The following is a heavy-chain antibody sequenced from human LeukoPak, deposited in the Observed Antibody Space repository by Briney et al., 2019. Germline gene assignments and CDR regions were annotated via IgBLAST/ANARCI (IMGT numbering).Heavy chain of an antibody. Sequence: NPSETLSLTCAVYGGSFSGYYWSWIRQPPGKGLEWIGEINHSGSTNYNPSLKSRVTISVDTSKNQCSLKLSSVTAEDTAVYYCAKVGKAARISGTTSRYYYYYMDVWGKGTTVTISS. CDR3: AKVGKAARISGTTSRYYYYYMDV. CDR2: INHSGST. V-gene: IGHV4-34*01. CDR1: GGSFSGYY. D-gene: IGHD1-20*01. J-gene: IGHJ6*03.